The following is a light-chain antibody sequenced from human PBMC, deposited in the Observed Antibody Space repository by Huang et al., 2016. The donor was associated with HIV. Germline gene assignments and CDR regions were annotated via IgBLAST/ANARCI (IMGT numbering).Light chain of an antibody. CDR2: GAS. Sequence: EIVMTQSPATLSVSPGERATLSCRASQSVRSNLAWYQQKPGQAPRRRIYGASTRATGSPARFSGSGSGTEFTLTISSLQSEDFAVYYCQQYNNWPRTFGQGTKVEIK. V-gene: IGKV3-15*01. J-gene: IGKJ1*01. CDR3: QQYNNWPRT. CDR1: QSVRSN.